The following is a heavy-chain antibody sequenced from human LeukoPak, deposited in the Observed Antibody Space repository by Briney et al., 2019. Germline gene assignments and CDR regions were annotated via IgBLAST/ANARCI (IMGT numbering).Heavy chain of an antibody. Sequence: PGGSLRLSCAASGFTFSDYYMSWIRQAPGKGLEWVSYISSSGSTIYYADSVKGRFTISRDDAKNSLYLQMNSLRAEDTAVYYCARGATTGAEYFQHWGQGTLVTVSS. V-gene: IGHV3-11*01. CDR1: GFTFSDYY. CDR3: ARGATTGAEYFQH. CDR2: ISSSGSTI. J-gene: IGHJ1*01. D-gene: IGHD1-26*01.